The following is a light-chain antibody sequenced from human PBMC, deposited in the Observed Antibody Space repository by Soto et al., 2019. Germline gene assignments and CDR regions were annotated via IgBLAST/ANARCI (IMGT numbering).Light chain of an antibody. V-gene: IGKV3-11*01. Sequence: EIVLTQSPATLSLSPVEIAALSCMASQSVSSYLAWYQQKPGQAPRLLIYEASNRATGIPARFSGSGSGTDFTLTISSLESEDSAVYYCQQRSYWPPYTFGQGTKVDIK. CDR1: QSVSSY. J-gene: IGKJ2*01. CDR2: EAS. CDR3: QQRSYWPPYT.